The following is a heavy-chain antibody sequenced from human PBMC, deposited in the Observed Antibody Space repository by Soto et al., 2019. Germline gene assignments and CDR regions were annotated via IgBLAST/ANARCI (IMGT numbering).Heavy chain of an antibody. J-gene: IGHJ4*02. V-gene: IGHV3-23*03. Sequence: GRSLRLCWAAFGFSIVDYSMNWVLQDTGKGLEWVSFIDLSGTTTYYRDSVKGRFTIFKDKSMNTVYLQMNSLTVEDAAVYYCTKDRVPDGIYSFDYWGQGALVTVSS. CDR3: TKDRVPDGIYSFDY. CDR1: GFSIVDYS. CDR2: IDLSGTTT. D-gene: IGHD2-15*01.